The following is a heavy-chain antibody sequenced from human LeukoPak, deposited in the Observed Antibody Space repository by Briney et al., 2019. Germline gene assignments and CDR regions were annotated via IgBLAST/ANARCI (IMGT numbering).Heavy chain of an antibody. Sequence: ASVKVSCKASGYTFTSYYMHWVRQAPGQGLEWMGIINPSGGSTSYAQKFQGRVTMTRDTSTSTVYMELSSLRSEGTAVYYCAREGSSSWYRTRFDPWGQGTLVTVSS. J-gene: IGHJ5*02. CDR1: GYTFTSYY. V-gene: IGHV1-46*01. CDR3: AREGSSSWYRTRFDP. CDR2: INPSGGST. D-gene: IGHD6-13*01.